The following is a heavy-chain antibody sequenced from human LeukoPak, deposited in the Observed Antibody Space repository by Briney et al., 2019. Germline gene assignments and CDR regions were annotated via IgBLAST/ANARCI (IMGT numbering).Heavy chain of an antibody. CDR3: VKEHSTTRFVFDF. D-gene: IGHD3-10*01. V-gene: IGHV3-30*02. CDR2: IRYHGSDR. CDR1: GFHFGSYG. Sequence: GGSLRLSCAASGFHFGSYGMHWVRQAPGKGLQWVAFIRYHGSDRYYADSVKGRFTISRDNSESTLFLQMSSLRVDDTAVYYCVKEHSTTRFVFDFWGQGTLVTVSS. J-gene: IGHJ4*02.